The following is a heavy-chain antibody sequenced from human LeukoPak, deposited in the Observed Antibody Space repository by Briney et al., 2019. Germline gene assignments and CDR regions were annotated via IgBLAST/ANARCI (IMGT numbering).Heavy chain of an antibody. CDR3: ATHFKWFGDSYQYYYMDV. V-gene: IGHV4-4*07. J-gene: IGHJ6*03. D-gene: IGHD3-10*01. CDR1: GCSISSYY. Sequence: AETLSLTCTVSGCSISSYYWSWIRQPAGKGLEWIGCIYTSGSTNYNASLNRRVTMSVGTSKNQFSLKLSSVTAADTALYYCATHFKWFGDSYQYYYMDVWGKGTTVTVSS. CDR2: IYTSGST.